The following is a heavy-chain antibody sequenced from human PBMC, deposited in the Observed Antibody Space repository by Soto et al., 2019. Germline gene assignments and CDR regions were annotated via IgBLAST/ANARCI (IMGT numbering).Heavy chain of an antibody. D-gene: IGHD3-10*01. CDR1: GGTFSRYT. J-gene: IGHJ5*02. CDR3: ARGSTIVRGAPSWFDP. V-gene: IGHV1-69*02. CDR2: VIPIAAIA. Sequence: SVKVSCKASGGTFSRYTINWVRQAPGQGLEWMGRVIPIAAIANYTQKFQGRVTITVDKSSTTAYMELSSLRSDDTAVYYCARGSTIVRGAPSWFDPWGQGTMVTVSS.